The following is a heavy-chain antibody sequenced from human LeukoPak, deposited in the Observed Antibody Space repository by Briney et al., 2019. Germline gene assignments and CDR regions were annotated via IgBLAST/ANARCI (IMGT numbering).Heavy chain of an antibody. Sequence: ASVKVSCKASGYTFTGYHMHWVRRAPGQGLEWMGVINPSGGSTSYAQKFQGRVTMTRDTSTRTVYMEVNSLRSEDTAVYYCARQGTYSSAIGMGYWGQGTLVTVSS. CDR1: GYTFTGYH. D-gene: IGHD6-19*01. V-gene: IGHV1-46*01. J-gene: IGHJ4*02. CDR2: INPSGGST. CDR3: ARQGTYSSAIGMGY.